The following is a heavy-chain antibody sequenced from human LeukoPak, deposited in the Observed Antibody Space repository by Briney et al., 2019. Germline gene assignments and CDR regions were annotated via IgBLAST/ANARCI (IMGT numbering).Heavy chain of an antibody. V-gene: IGHV1-2*02. CDR3: VRDYYDGSGYYDSSWLRQLGY. D-gene: IGHD3-22*01. Sequence: ASVKVSCKASGYTFTGYYMHWVRQAPGQGLEWMGWINPNSGGTNYAQKFQGRVTMTRDTSISTAYMELSRLRSDDTAVYYCVRDYYDGSGYYDSSWLRQLGYWGQGTLVTVSS. CDR1: GYTFTGYY. CDR2: INPNSGGT. J-gene: IGHJ4*02.